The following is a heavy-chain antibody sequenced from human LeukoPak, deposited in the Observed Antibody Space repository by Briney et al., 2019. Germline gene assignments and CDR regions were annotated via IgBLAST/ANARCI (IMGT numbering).Heavy chain of an antibody. CDR2: IYYSGST. V-gene: IGHV4-61*01. J-gene: IGHJ4*02. Sequence: SETLSLTCTVSGGSISSSSYYWSWIRQPPGKGLEWIGYIYYSGSTNYNPSLKSRVTISVDTSKNQFSLKLSSVTAADTAVYYCARDREYSYGYYFDYWGQGTLVTVSS. CDR1: GGSISSSSYY. D-gene: IGHD5-18*01. CDR3: ARDREYSYGYYFDY.